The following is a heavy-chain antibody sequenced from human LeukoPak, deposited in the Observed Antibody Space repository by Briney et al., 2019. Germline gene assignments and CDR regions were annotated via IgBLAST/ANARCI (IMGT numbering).Heavy chain of an antibody. J-gene: IGHJ4*02. CDR3: ALVPYY. CDR2: IYYSGST. Sequence: SETLSLTCTVSGGSISSYYWSWIRQPPGKGLEWIGYIYYSGSTNYNPSLKSRVTISVDTSKNQFSLKLSSVTAADTVVYYCALVPYYWGQGTLVTVSS. CDR1: GGSISSYY. V-gene: IGHV4-59*01. D-gene: IGHD1-26*01.